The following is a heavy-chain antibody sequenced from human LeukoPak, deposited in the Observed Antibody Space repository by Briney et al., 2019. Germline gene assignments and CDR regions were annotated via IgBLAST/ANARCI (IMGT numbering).Heavy chain of an antibody. J-gene: IGHJ4*02. V-gene: IGHV4-4*02. CDR3: ARVDMITYGGVPAQFDY. Sequence: SETLSLTCAVSGGSISSSNWWSWVRQPPGKGLEWIGEIYHSGSTNYNPSLKSRVTILVDKSKNQFSLKLSSVTAADTAVYFCARVDMITYGGVPAQFDYWGQGTLVTVSS. D-gene: IGHD3-16*01. CDR2: IYHSGST. CDR1: GGSISSSNW.